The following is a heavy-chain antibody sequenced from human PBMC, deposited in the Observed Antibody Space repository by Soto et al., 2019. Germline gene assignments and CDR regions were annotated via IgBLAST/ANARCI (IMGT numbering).Heavy chain of an antibody. CDR2: MYHSVTT. D-gene: IGHD3-16*01. CDR1: NYSISSGYY. CDR3: ARVAFGPIDY. J-gene: IGHJ4*02. Sequence: PSETLSLTGTVSNYSISSGYYWGWIRQSPGEGLEWIVSMYHSVTTYYNQSLKSRVTISIDTSKNQFSLKLTSVTSADTAVYFCARVAFGPIDYWGQGTLVTVCS. V-gene: IGHV4-38-2*02.